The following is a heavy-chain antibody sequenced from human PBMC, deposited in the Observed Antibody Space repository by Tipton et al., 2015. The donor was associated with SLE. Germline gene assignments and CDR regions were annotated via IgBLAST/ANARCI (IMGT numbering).Heavy chain of an antibody. D-gene: IGHD1-1*01. CDR1: GGSISSGGYS. V-gene: IGHV4-30-2*01. J-gene: IGHJ5*02. CDR2: IYHSGST. CDR3: AIQPAGFDP. Sequence: LRLSCAVSGGSISSGGYSWSWIRQPPGKGLEWIGYIYHSGSTYYNPSLKSRVTISVDTSKNQFSLKLSSVTAADTAVYYCAIQPAGFDPWGQGTLVTVSS.